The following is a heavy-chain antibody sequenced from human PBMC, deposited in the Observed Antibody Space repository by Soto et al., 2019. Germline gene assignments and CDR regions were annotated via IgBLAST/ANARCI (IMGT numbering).Heavy chain of an antibody. CDR3: ASVYSNSTNYYFPGRFDP. V-gene: IGHV4-31*03. CDR2: IYSSGNT. J-gene: IGHJ5*02. CDR1: GVSISSGNSH. D-gene: IGHD2-2*01. Sequence: QVQLQESGPGLVQPSQTLSLTCTVSGVSISSGNSHWNWIRQHPGRGLEWIGSIYSSGNTYYSPALMSRLLISTDTSKNRLSLTLTSVTAADTAVYYCASVYSNSTNYYFPGRFDPWGRGTLVTVSS.